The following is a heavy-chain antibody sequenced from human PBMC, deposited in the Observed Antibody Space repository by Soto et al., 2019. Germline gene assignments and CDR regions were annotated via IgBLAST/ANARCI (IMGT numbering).Heavy chain of an antibody. Sequence: PGESLKISSXGSGYSFTQHWIDWVRQMPGKGLGWMGIIYPGDSDTRYSPSIQGQVTISADNSISTAYLQCSRLKAADTAMYYCARHSGTAESDSHWGQGTLVTVSS. CDR1: GYSFTQHW. J-gene: IGHJ1*01. CDR3: ARHSGTAESDSH. D-gene: IGHD6-13*01. CDR2: IYPGDSDT. V-gene: IGHV5-51*01.